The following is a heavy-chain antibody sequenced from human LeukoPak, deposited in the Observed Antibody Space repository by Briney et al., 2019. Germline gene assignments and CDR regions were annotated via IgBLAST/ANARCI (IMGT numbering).Heavy chain of an antibody. CDR3: ARVSGMGQLHDAFDI. CDR2: ISSSSYI. CDR1: GFTFSSYS. V-gene: IGHV3-21*01. J-gene: IGHJ3*02. Sequence: RGSLRLSCAASGFTFSSYSMIWVRQAPGKGLEWVSSISSSSYIYYADSVKGRFTISRDNAKNSLYLQMNSLRAEDTAVYYCARVSGMGQLHDAFDIWGQGTMVTVSS. D-gene: IGHD3-10*01.